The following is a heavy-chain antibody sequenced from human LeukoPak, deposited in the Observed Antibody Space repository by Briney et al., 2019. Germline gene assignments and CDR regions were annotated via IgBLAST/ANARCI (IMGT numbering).Heavy chain of an antibody. V-gene: IGHV4-39*07. CDR1: GGSISSYY. Sequence: SETLSLTCTVSGGSISSYYWGWIRQPPGKGLEWIGSIYYSGSTYYNPSLKSRVTISVDTSKNQFSLKLSSVTAADTAVYYCARGGSGNYYSADWFDPWGQGTLVTVSS. CDR3: ARGGSGNYYSADWFDP. CDR2: IYYSGST. D-gene: IGHD1-26*01. J-gene: IGHJ5*02.